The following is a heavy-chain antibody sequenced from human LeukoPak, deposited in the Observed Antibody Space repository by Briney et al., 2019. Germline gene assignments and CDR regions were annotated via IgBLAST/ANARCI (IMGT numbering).Heavy chain of an antibody. J-gene: IGHJ4*02. V-gene: IGHV1-69*13. Sequence: SVKVSCKASGGTFSSYAISWVRQAPGQGLEWMGGIIPIFGTANYAQKFRGRVTITADESTSTAYMELSSLRSEDTAVYYCARSLETYYDILTGYSPGYWGQGTLVTVSS. CDR3: ARSLETYYDILTGYSPGY. CDR1: GGTFSSYA. CDR2: IIPIFGTA. D-gene: IGHD3-9*01.